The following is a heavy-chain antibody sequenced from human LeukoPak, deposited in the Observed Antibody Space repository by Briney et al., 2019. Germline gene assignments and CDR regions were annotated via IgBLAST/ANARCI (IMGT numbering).Heavy chain of an antibody. CDR1: GFTFSSYW. Sequence: PGGSLRLSCAASGFTFSSYWMSWVRQAPGKGLEWVANIKQDGSEKYYVDSVKGRFTISRDNAKNSLYLQMNSLRAEDTAVYYCARAPIVVVVAATYWYFDLWGRGTLVTVSS. CDR2: IKQDGSEK. D-gene: IGHD2-15*01. CDR3: ARAPIVVVVAATYWYFDL. J-gene: IGHJ2*01. V-gene: IGHV3-7*01.